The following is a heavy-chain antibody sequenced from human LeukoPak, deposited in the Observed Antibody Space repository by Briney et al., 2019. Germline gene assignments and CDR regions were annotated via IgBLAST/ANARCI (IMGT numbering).Heavy chain of an antibody. J-gene: IGHJ6*02. D-gene: IGHD1-26*01. CDR1: GGSFSGYY. V-gene: IGHV4-34*01. Sequence: SETLSLTCAVYGGSFSGYYWSWIRQPPGKGLEWIGEINHSGSTNYNPSLKSRATISVDTSKNQFSLKLSSVTAADTAVYYCARAGVGATNYYGMDVWGQGTTVTVSS. CDR3: ARAGVGATNYYGMDV. CDR2: INHSGST.